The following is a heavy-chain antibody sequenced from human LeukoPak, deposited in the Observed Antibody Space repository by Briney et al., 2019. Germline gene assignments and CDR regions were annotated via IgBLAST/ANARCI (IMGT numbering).Heavy chain of an antibody. CDR1: GFTFSSYA. J-gene: IGHJ4*02. V-gene: IGHV3-23*01. D-gene: IGHD6-19*01. CDR3: AKTLAVAGTEALDY. Sequence: PGGSLRLSCAASGFTFSSYAMSWVRQAPGKGLEWVSAISGSGGSTYYADSVKGRFTISRDNSKNTLYLQMNSLRAEDTAVYYCAKTLAVAGTEALDYWGQGALVTVSS. CDR2: ISGSGGST.